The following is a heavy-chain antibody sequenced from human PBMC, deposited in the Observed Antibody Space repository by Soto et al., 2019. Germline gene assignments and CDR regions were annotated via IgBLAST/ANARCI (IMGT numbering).Heavy chain of an antibody. J-gene: IGHJ4*02. CDR2: IWYDGSDK. CDR3: GRDPAATVLTGQDY. D-gene: IGHD4-17*01. V-gene: IGHV3-33*01. CDR1: GFTFTKYG. Sequence: QVQLVASGGGVVQPGRSLRLSCAASGFTFTKYGMHWVRQAPGKGLEWVGLIWYDGSDKYYADSVKGRFTISRDNSKDTLYLQMNSLRVEDTAVYYCGRDPAATVLTGQDYGGQGTLVTVSS.